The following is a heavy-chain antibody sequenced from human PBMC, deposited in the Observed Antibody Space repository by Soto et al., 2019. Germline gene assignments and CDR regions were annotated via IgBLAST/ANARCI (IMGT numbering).Heavy chain of an antibody. J-gene: IGHJ6*02. V-gene: IGHV3-30-3*01. CDR1: GFTFSSYA. CDR2: ISYDGSNK. D-gene: IGHD3-22*01. Sequence: GGSLRLSCAASGFTFSSYAMHWVRQAPGKGLEWVAVISYDGSNKYYADSVKGRFTISRDNSKNTLYLQMNSLRAGDTAVYYCARDGSTYYYDSSGYYSRYYYGMDVWGQGTTVTVSS. CDR3: ARDGSTYYYDSSGYYSRYYYGMDV.